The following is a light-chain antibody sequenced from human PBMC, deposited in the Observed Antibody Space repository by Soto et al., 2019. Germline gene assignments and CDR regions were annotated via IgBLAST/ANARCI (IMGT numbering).Light chain of an antibody. CDR3: VSFTVHYSYV. V-gene: IGLV2-14*01. J-gene: IGLJ1*01. Sequence: QSVLTQPASVSGSPGQSITISCTGSSSDVGGYNYVSWYQQHPGKAPKLMIYEVSNRPSGISNRFSGSKSGNTASLTLSGLQAEDEADYYCVSFTVHYSYVFGTGTKLTV. CDR2: EVS. CDR1: SSDVGGYNY.